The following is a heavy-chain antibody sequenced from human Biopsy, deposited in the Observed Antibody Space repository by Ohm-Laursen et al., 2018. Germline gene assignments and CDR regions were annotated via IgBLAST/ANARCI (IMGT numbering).Heavy chain of an antibody. D-gene: IGHD4-23*01. CDR1: GFTFSSYA. CDR3: ARDTRWSPYSMDV. Sequence: SLRLSCAASGFTFSSYAMNWVRQAPGKGLEWVSAITVSADTTYYADSVRGRFTVSRDNSQSTLYLQMHSLRAEDTAVYYCARDTRWSPYSMDVWGQGTTVTVSS. V-gene: IGHV3-23*01. J-gene: IGHJ6*02. CDR2: ITVSADTT.